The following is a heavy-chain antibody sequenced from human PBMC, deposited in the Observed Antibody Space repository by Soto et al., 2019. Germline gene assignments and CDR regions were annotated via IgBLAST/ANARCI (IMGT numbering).Heavy chain of an antibody. CDR2: IIPIFGTA. J-gene: IGHJ6*02. CDR1: GGTFSSYA. CDR3: AREGGSGNYRYYAMDV. D-gene: IGHD3-10*01. Sequence: QVQLVQSGAEVKKPGSSVKVSCKASGGTFSSYAISWVRQAPGQGLEWMGGIIPIFGTANYAQKFQGRVTITADEYTSTAYMELSSLSSEDTAVYYCAREGGSGNYRYYAMDVWGQGTTVTVSS. V-gene: IGHV1-69*12.